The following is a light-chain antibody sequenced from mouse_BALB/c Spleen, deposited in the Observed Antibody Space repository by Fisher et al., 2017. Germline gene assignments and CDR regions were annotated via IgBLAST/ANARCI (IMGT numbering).Light chain of an antibody. J-gene: IGKJ4*01. Sequence: IVMTQSPALMSASPGEKVTMTCSASSSVSYMYRYQQKPGSSPKPWIYGTSNLASGVPARFSGSGSGTSYSLTISSMEAEDAATYYCQQYHSYPFTFGSGTKLEIK. CDR2: GTS. V-gene: IGKV4-61*01. CDR3: QQYHSYPFT. CDR1: SSVSY.